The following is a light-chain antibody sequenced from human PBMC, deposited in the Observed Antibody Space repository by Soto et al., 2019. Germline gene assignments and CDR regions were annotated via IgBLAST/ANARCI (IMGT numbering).Light chain of an antibody. CDR2: LSSDGSH. Sequence: QSVLTQSPSASASLGASVKLTCTLSSGHSRYSIAWHQQQPEKGPRYLMKLSSDGSHTKGDGISDRFSGSSSGAERYLTISSLQSEDEADYYCQTWGTGYSVFGGGTKVTVL. CDR1: SGHSRYS. CDR3: QTWGTGYSV. J-gene: IGLJ2*01. V-gene: IGLV4-69*01.